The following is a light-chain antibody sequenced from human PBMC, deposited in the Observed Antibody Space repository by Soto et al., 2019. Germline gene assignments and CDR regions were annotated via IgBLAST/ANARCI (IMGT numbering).Light chain of an antibody. Sequence: EIVLTQSPGTLSLSPGERATLSCRASQSVSSTYLAWYRHKPGQAPRLLIYGASSRAAGIPDRFSGSGSGTDFTLTISRLEPEDFAVYYCHHFGSSRHTFGGGTKVDTK. J-gene: IGKJ4*01. CDR1: QSVSSTY. V-gene: IGKV3-20*01. CDR2: GAS. CDR3: HHFGSSRHT.